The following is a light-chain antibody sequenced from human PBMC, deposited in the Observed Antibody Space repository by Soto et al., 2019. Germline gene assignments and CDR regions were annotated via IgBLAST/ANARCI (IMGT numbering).Light chain of an antibody. J-gene: IGKJ1*01. Sequence: DIVMTQSPATLSVSPGERATLSCRASQSFSSNLAWYQQKPGHPPRLLIYGASTRATGVPARFSGSGSGTEFTLTISSLQPDDFATYYCQQYNSYPWTFGQGTKVAI. CDR1: QSFSSN. CDR3: QQYNSYPWT. CDR2: GAS. V-gene: IGKV3-15*01.